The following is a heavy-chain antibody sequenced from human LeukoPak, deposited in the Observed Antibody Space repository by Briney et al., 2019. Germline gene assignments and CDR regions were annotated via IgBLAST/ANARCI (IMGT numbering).Heavy chain of an antibody. CDR3: ARDPYSGSYSDYYYYYMDV. D-gene: IGHD1-26*01. V-gene: IGHV3-48*03. Sequence: PGGSLRLSCAASGFTSSSYEMNWVRPAPGRGREWVSYISCSGRTTYYADSVKGRFIISRDKAKNSLYLQLNRLRAEDTAVYYCARDPYSGSYSDYYYYYMDVWGKGTTVTVSS. J-gene: IGHJ6*03. CDR1: GFTSSSYE. CDR2: ISCSGRTT.